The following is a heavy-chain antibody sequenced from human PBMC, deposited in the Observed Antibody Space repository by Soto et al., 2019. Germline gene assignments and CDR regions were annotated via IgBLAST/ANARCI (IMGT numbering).Heavy chain of an antibody. J-gene: IGHJ5*02. V-gene: IGHV4-31*03. CDR2: IYVTGAV. CDR3: ARLRIATNNYKWFDP. Sequence: NPSETLSLTCSDSGAALNSGNYYWSWIRQIPGKGLEWIGHIYVTGAVDYNPSLRDRITISQDTSERQFSLNLRLVTAADTAVYYCARLRIATNNYKWFDPWGQGTLVTVSS. D-gene: IGHD2-21*01. CDR1: GAALNSGNYY.